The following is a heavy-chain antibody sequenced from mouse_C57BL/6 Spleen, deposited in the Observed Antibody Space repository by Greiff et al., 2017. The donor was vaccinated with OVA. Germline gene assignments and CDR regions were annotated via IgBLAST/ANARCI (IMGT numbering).Heavy chain of an antibody. Sequence: QVQLQQPGTELVKPGASVKLSCKASGYTFTSYWMHWVKQRPGQGLEWIGNINPSNGGTNYNEKFKSKATLTVDKSSSTAYTQLSSLTSEDSAVYYCARGDGYSGWFAYWGQGTLVTVSA. CDR2: INPSNGGT. CDR3: ARGDGYSGWFAY. D-gene: IGHD2-3*01. J-gene: IGHJ3*01. V-gene: IGHV1-53*01. CDR1: GYTFTSYW.